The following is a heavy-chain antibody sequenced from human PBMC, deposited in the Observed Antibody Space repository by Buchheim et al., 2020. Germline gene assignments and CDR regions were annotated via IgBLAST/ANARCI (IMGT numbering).Heavy chain of an antibody. D-gene: IGHD1-26*01. CDR1: GFTFNRYA. V-gene: IGHV3-23*01. Sequence: EVQLLESGGGLVQPGTSLRLSCAASGFTFNRYAMNWVRQAPGKGLDWVSGMSASGNITSYADSVKGRYTISSDNFKNMMYLQMNSLRAEDTAVYYCAKRWEGLGKSLDHWGQGTL. J-gene: IGHJ4*02. CDR2: MSASGNIT. CDR3: AKRWEGLGKSLDH.